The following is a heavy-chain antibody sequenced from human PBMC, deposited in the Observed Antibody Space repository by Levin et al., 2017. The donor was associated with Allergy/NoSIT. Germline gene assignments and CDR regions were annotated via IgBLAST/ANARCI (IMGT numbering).Heavy chain of an antibody. CDR3: AKVVKEYDFRSAHLYYHYYGMDV. Sequence: GESLKISCAASGFTLSTHGMHWVRQAPGKGLEWVALISYHGNFKYYADSVRGRFTISRDNSNNTLYLQMNSLRPDDTAVYYCAKVVKEYDFRSAHLYYHYYGMDVWGRGTTVIVSS. CDR2: ISYHGNFK. D-gene: IGHD3-3*01. J-gene: IGHJ6*02. V-gene: IGHV3-30*18. CDR1: GFTLSTHG.